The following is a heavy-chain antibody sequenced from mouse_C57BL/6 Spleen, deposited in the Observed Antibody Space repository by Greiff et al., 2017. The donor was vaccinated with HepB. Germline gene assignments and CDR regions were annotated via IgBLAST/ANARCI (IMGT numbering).Heavy chain of an antibody. D-gene: IGHD1-1*01. CDR1: GYTFTDYY. Sequence: VQLQQSGPELVKPGASVKISCKASGYTFTDYYMNWVKQSHGKSLEWIGDINPNNGGTSYNQKFKGKATLTVDKSSSTAYMELRSLTSEDSAVYYCARGGYYYGSSLYYFDDWGQGTTLTVSS. CDR3: ARGGYYYGSSLYYFDD. V-gene: IGHV1-26*01. J-gene: IGHJ2*01. CDR2: INPNNGGT.